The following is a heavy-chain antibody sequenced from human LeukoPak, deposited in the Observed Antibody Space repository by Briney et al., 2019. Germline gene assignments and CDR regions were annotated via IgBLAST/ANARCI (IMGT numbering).Heavy chain of an antibody. CDR3: ARDTPLDY. V-gene: IGHV3-9*03. CDR2: ISWNSGSI. Sequence: PGRSLRLSCAASGFTFDDYAMHWVRQAPGKGLEWVSGISWNSGSIGYADSVKGRFTISRDNAKNSLYLQMSSLRAEDMALYYCARDTPLDYWGQGTLVTVSS. CDR1: GFTFDDYA. J-gene: IGHJ4*02.